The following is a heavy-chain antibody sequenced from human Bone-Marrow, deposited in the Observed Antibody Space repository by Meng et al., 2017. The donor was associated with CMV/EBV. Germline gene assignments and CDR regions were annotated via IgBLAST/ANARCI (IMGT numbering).Heavy chain of an antibody. J-gene: IGHJ3*02. Sequence: GESLKISCTASGFTFGDYAMSWVRQAPGKGLEWVSVIYSGGSTYYADSVKGRFTISRDNSKNTLYLQMNSLRAEDTAVYYCARASPPDPFTIFGVGWGAFDIWGQGTMVTVSS. CDR1: GFTFGDYA. V-gene: IGHV3-53*01. CDR3: ARASPPDPFTIFGVGWGAFDI. CDR2: IYSGGST. D-gene: IGHD3-3*01.